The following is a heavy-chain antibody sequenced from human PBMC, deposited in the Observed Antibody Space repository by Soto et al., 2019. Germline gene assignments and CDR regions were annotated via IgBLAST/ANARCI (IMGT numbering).Heavy chain of an antibody. CDR1: CCSISSYY. CDR3: ARDVLFDYVFWSGPPEYYYYYMDV. J-gene: IGHJ6*03. CDR2: IYYSGST. Sequence: PSETLSLTCAVHCCSISSYYWSWIPQPPGKGLEWIGYIYYSGSTNYNPSLKSRVTLSVDTSKNQFSLKLSFGTAADTAVYYCARDVLFDYVFWSGPPEYYYYYMDVWGKGTTVTVSS. V-gene: IGHV4-59*01. D-gene: IGHD3-3*01.